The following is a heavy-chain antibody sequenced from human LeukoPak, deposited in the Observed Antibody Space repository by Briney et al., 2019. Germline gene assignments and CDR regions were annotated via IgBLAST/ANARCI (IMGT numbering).Heavy chain of an antibody. D-gene: IGHD3-3*01. J-gene: IGHJ4*02. V-gene: IGHV3-53*01. CDR1: GFIVSTNY. CDR2: IYSGGTT. CDR3: AGGVAVPRRLFDY. Sequence: PGGSLRLSCAASGFIVSTNYMSWVRQAPGKGLEWVSIIYSGGTTYYADSVKGRFTISRDTSENTLYLQMSSLRAEDTAVYYCAGGVAVPRRLFDYWGQGTLVTVSS.